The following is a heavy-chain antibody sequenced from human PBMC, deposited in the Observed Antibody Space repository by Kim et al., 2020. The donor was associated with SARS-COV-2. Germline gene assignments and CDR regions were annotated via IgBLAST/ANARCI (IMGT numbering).Heavy chain of an antibody. J-gene: IGHJ5*02. V-gene: IGHV1-18*04. Sequence: ASVKVSCKASGYTFTSYGISWVRQAPGQGLEWMGWISAYNGNTNYAQKLQGRVTMTTDTSTSTAYMELRSLRSDDTAVYYCARRPITMVRGGFDPWGQGTLVTVSS. CDR3: ARRPITMVRGGFDP. CDR1: GYTFTSYG. CDR2: ISAYNGNT. D-gene: IGHD3-10*01.